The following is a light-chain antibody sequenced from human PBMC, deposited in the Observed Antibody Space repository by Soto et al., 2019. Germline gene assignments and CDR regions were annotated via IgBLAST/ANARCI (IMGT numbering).Light chain of an antibody. CDR3: QQYGSSPRT. Sequence: EIVLTQSPGTLSLSPGERATLSCRASQSISSNYLAWYQQRPGQAPRLLIYAASSRATGIPDRFSGGGSATDFTLTVSRVEPGDFAVYYCQQYGSSPRTFGQGTKLEIK. V-gene: IGKV3-20*01. CDR1: QSISSNY. CDR2: AAS. J-gene: IGKJ2*01.